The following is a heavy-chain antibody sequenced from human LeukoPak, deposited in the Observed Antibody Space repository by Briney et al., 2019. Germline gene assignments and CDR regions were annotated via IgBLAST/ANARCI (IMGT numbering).Heavy chain of an antibody. J-gene: IGHJ4*02. Sequence: SETLSLTCDVSVGSIDSTNWSNWVRQHPGKGLEWIGYIYYSGSIYYNPSLKSRVTISVDTSKNQFSLKLSSVTAADTAVYYCARDRRYCGGDCYFTRRYYFDYWGQGTLVTVSS. D-gene: IGHD2-21*02. CDR2: IYYSGSI. V-gene: IGHV4/OR15-8*01. CDR1: VGSIDSTNW. CDR3: ARDRRYCGGDCYFTRRYYFDY.